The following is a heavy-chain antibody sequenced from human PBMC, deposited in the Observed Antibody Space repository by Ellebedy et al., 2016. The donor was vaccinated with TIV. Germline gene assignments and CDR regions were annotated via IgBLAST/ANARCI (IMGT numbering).Heavy chain of an antibody. J-gene: IGHJ4*02. V-gene: IGHV1-18*01. CDR1: GYTFTSYG. Sequence: ASVKVSCKASGYTFTSYGISWVRQAPGQGLEWMGWISAYNGNTNYAQKLQGRVTMTTDTSTSTAYMELRSLRSDDTAVYYCARRALMVTFGGLLDYWGQGTLVTVSS. CDR3: ARRALMVTFGGLLDY. CDR2: ISAYNGNT. D-gene: IGHD3-16*01.